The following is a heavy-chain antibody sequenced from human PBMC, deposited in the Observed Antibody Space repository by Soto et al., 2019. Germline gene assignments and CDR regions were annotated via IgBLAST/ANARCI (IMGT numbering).Heavy chain of an antibody. CDR2: IVVGSGNT. V-gene: IGHV1-58*01. CDR3: ARDTDTAMVTWAFDI. D-gene: IGHD5-18*01. CDR1: GFTFTSSA. J-gene: IGHJ3*02. Sequence: VASVKVSCKASGFTFTSSAVQWVRQARGQRLEWIGWIVVGSGNTNYAQKFQERVTITRDMSTSTAYMELSSLRSDDTAVYYCARDTDTAMVTWAFDIWGQGTMVTVSS.